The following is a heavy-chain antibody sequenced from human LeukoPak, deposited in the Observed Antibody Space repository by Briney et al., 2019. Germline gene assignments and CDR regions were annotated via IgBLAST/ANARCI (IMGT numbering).Heavy chain of an antibody. CDR2: IYYSGST. J-gene: IGHJ4*02. CDR3: ARDRNRLRIFDY. V-gene: IGHV4-30-4*01. Sequence: SQTLSLTCTVSGGSISSGDYYWTWIRQPPGKGLEWIGYIYYSGSTYSNPSLKSRVTMSIDTSKNQFSLKLTSVTAADTAVYYCARDRNRLRIFDYWGQGTLVTVSS. CDR1: GGSISSGDYY. D-gene: IGHD1-14*01.